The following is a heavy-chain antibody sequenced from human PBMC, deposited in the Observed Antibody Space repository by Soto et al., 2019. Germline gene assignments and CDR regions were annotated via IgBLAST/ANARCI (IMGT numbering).Heavy chain of an antibody. D-gene: IGHD2-15*01. CDR3: ARGFCSGGICYPNDF. Sequence: QVQLVQSGAEVKKPGASVKVSCKASGYTFTNYGITWVRQAPGQGLEWMGWISAYNGDTNYAQKLQARVTMTTDTPTTTAYMELRGLTSDDTAVYYCARGFCSGGICYPNDFWGQGTLVTVSS. J-gene: IGHJ4*02. CDR1: GYTFTNYG. V-gene: IGHV1-18*01. CDR2: ISAYNGDT.